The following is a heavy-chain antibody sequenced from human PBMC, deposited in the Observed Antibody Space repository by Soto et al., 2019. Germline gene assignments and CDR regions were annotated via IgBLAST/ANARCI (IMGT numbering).Heavy chain of an antibody. CDR3: AREAHYYDSSGYSAFDI. CDR1: GFTFSSYS. D-gene: IGHD3-22*01. Sequence: GGSLRLSCAASGFTFSSYSINWVRQAPWKGLEWVSSISSSSIYIYYADSVKGRFTISRDNAKKSLYLKMNSLRAEDTAVYYCAREAHYYDSSGYSAFDIWGQGTMVTVSS. V-gene: IGHV3-21*01. J-gene: IGHJ3*02. CDR2: ISSSSIYI.